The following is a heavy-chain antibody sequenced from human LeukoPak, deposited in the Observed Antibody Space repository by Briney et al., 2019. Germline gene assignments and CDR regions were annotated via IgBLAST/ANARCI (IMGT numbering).Heavy chain of an antibody. D-gene: IGHD7-27*01. Sequence: GGSLRLSCAASGFTFSRYWMHWVRQAPGKGLVWVSRINGDGSRATYADSVTGRFTISRDNAKNTVYLQMNSLRAEDTAVYFCARVMTGEWSWFDPWGQGTLVTVSS. CDR3: ARVMTGEWSWFDP. CDR1: GFTFSRYW. CDR2: INGDGSRA. J-gene: IGHJ5*02. V-gene: IGHV3-74*01.